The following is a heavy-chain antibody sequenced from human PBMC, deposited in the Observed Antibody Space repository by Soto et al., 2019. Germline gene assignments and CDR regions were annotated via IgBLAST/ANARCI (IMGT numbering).Heavy chain of an antibody. V-gene: IGHV3-21*01. J-gene: IGHJ6*02. CDR3: AREYTAWPLAYGLDV. CDR2: ISSRSDI. CDR1: GFTFSTYS. D-gene: IGHD2-2*02. Sequence: SLRLSCVGSGFTFSTYSINWVRQAPGKGLEWVSSISSRSDIYYAESVKGRFTISRDNAKNSVSLQMNSLRAEDTAVYYCAREYTAWPLAYGLDVWGQGTTVTVSS.